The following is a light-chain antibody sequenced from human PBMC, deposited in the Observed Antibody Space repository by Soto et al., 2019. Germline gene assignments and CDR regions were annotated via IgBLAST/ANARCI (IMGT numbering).Light chain of an antibody. CDR2: DSS. J-gene: IGKJ1*01. CDR3: QQRSNWPRT. V-gene: IGKV3-11*01. CDR1: QSVSSY. Sequence: EIVLTQSPATLSLSPGEIATLSCRASQSVSSYLAWYQQKPGQAPRLLIYDSSNRAAGIPARFSGSGSGTDFTITISSLEPEDCAVYYCQQRSNWPRTFGEGTKVEIK.